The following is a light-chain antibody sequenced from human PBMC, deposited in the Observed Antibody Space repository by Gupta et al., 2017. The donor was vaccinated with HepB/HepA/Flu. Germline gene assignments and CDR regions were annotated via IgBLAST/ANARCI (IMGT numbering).Light chain of an antibody. CDR1: QSVSSY. V-gene: IGKV3-11*01. J-gene: IGKJ1*01. CDR2: DAS. CDR3: QQRSNWPPWT. Sequence: EMVLTQSPATLSLSPGERATLSCRASQSVSSYLAWYQQKPGQATRLLIYDASNRATGIPARFSGSGSGTDFTLTISSLEPEDFAVYYCQQRSNWPPWTCGQGTKVEIK.